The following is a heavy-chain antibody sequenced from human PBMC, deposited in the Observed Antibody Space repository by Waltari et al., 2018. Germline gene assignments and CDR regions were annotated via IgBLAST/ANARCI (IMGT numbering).Heavy chain of an antibody. CDR3: ARDRGRGLYLDS. J-gene: IGHJ4*02. Sequence: QLQLQESSPGLVRPSETLSVTCAVSGDSVTSRYLWNWVRPSPGKGLEWVGQVHGSGRTNYNPSFATRATVSLDTSNNQVSLKLTSATAADTAVYYCARDRGRGLYLDSWGPGTLVTVSP. CDR2: VHGSGRT. V-gene: IGHV4-4*02. CDR1: GDSVTSRYL. D-gene: IGHD2-15*01.